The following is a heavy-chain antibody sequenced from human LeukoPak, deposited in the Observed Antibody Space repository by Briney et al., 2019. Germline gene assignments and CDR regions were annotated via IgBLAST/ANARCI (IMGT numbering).Heavy chain of an antibody. Sequence: SETLSLTCTVSGDSFTNTDFFWGWIRQPPGKGLEWIANIDDSGRTYSNPSLRSRVTMSRDTSKNQFSLKLSSVTAADTAVYYCARDGDGYNYFDYWGQGTLVTVSS. V-gene: IGHV4-39*07. CDR3: ARDGDGYNYFDY. J-gene: IGHJ4*02. D-gene: IGHD5-24*01. CDR1: GDSFTNTDFF. CDR2: IDDSGRT.